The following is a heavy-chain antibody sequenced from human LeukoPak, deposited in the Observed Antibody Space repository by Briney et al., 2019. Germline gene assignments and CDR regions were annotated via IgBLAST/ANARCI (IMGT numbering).Heavy chain of an antibody. D-gene: IGHD3-10*01. J-gene: IGHJ4*02. V-gene: IGHV4-34*01. Sequence: PSETLSLTCAVYGGSFSGYYWSWIRQPPGKGLEWIGEINHSGSTNYNPSLKSRVTISVDTSKNQFSLKLSSVTAADTAVYYCARVSHYYGSGTYYYWGQGTLVTVSS. CDR1: GGSFSGYY. CDR2: INHSGST. CDR3: ARVSHYYGSGTYYY.